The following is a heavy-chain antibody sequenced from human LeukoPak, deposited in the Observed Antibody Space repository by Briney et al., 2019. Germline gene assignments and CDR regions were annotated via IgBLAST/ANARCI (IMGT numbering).Heavy chain of an antibody. CDR2: IYHSGST. CDR3: ARSRSPGSDAFDI. D-gene: IGHD2-2*01. Sequence: SETLSLTCAVSGGSISSGGYSWSWIRQPPGKGLEWIGYIYHSGSTYYNPSLKSRVTISVDRSKNQFSLKLSSVTAADTAVYYCARSRSPGSDAFDIWGQGIMVTVSS. CDR1: GGSISSGGYS. V-gene: IGHV4-30-2*01. J-gene: IGHJ3*02.